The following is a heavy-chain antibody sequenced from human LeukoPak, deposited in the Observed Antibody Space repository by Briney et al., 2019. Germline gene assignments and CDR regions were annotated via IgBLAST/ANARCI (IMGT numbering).Heavy chain of an antibody. CDR2: IKQDGSEK. CDR3: AREGIDYDILTGYPN. CDR1: GFTFSSYW. J-gene: IGHJ4*02. Sequence: TGGSLRLSCAASGFTFSSYWMSWVRQAPGKGLEWVANIKQDGSEKYYVDSVKGRFTISRDNAKNSLYLQMNSLRAEDTAVYYCAREGIDYDILTGYPNWGQGTLVTVSS. V-gene: IGHV3-7*05. D-gene: IGHD3-9*01.